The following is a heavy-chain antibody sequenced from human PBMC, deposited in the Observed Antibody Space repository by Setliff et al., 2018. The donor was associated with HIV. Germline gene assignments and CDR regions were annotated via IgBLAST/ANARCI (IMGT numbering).Heavy chain of an antibody. CDR3: ARGQTDGGNGEWRFRPRDYWYFDL. CDR2: IYYSGST. Sequence: SETLSLTCTVSGGSISSYYWSWIRQPPGKGLEWIGYIYYSGSTNYNPSLKSRVTISVDTSKNQFSLKLSSVTAADTAVYYCARGQTDGGNGEWRFRPRDYWYFDLWGRGTQVTVS. CDR1: GGSISSYY. J-gene: IGHJ2*01. D-gene: IGHD2-15*01. V-gene: IGHV4-59*01.